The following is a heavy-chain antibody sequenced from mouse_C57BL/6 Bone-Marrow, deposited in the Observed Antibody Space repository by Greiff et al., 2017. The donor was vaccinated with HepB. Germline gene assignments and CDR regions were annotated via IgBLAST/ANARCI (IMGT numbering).Heavy chain of an antibody. J-gene: IGHJ2*01. V-gene: IGHV14-1*01. CDR3: TTDTTVVAHFDY. Sequence: VQLQQSGAELVRPGASVKLSCTASGFNIKDYYMHWVKQRPEQGLEWIGRIDPEDCDTEYAPKFQGKATMTADTSSNKAYLQLSSLTSEDTAVYYCTTDTTVVAHFDYWGQGTTLTVSS. CDR2: IDPEDCDT. D-gene: IGHD1-1*01. CDR1: GFNIKDYY.